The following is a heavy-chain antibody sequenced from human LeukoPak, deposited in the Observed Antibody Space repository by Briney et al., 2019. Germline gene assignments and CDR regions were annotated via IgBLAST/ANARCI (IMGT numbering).Heavy chain of an antibody. D-gene: IGHD6-13*01. Sequence: PGGSLRLSCAASGFTFSSYSMNWVRQAPGKGLEWVSSISSSSSYIYYADSVKGRFTISRDNAKYSLYLQMNSLRAEDTAVYYCARWDSSCPFDYWGQGTLVTVSS. CDR1: GFTFSSYS. J-gene: IGHJ4*02. CDR2: ISSSSSYI. V-gene: IGHV3-21*01. CDR3: ARWDSSCPFDY.